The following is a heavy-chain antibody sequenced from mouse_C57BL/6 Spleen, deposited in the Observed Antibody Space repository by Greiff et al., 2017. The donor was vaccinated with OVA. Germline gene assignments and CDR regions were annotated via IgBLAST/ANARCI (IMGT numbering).Heavy chain of an antibody. D-gene: IGHD2-4*01. CDR3: ARSLYDYEGAMDY. V-gene: IGHV1-19*01. J-gene: IGHJ4*01. Sequence: VQLKQSGPVLVKPGASVKMSCKASGYTFTDYYMNWVKQSHGKSLEWIGVINPYNGGTSYNQKFKGKATLTVDKSSSTAYMELNSLTSEDSAVYYCARSLYDYEGAMDYWGQGTSVTVSS. CDR1: GYTFTDYY. CDR2: INPYNGGT.